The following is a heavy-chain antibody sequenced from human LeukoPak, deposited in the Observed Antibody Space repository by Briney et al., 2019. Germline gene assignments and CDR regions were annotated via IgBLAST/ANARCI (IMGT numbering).Heavy chain of an antibody. V-gene: IGHV1-2*02. CDR1: VYTHTDFH. CDR2: IHPNSGST. Sequence: ASVKDSCMATVYTHTDFHMHWVRQARGQGLAGMGWIHPNSGSTKLSQKFQGRVTMTRDTSITEVYMELSRLRSDDTAVYYCARLLEHYYFDASGYYDDDYWGQGTPIIVSS. J-gene: IGHJ4*02. D-gene: IGHD3-22*01. CDR3: ARLLEHYYFDASGYYDDDY.